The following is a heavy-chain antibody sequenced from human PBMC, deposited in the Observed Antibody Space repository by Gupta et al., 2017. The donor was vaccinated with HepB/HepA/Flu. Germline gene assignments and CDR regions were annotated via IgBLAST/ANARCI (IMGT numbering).Heavy chain of an antibody. Sequence: QVQLVQSGAEVKKPGASVKVSCKASGYTFTGSYMHWVRPAPGQGLEWLGWINPNSGGTNYAQKFQGRVTMTRDTSISTAYMELSRLRSDDTAVYYCARGTVPAAIRKDYYYYMDVWGKGTTVTVSS. CDR1: GYTFTGSY. V-gene: IGHV1-2*02. D-gene: IGHD2-2*02. J-gene: IGHJ6*03. CDR2: INPNSGGT. CDR3: ARGTVPAAIRKDYYYYMDV.